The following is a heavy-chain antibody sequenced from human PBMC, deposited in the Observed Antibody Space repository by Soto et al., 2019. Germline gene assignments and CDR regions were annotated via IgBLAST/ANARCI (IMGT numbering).Heavy chain of an antibody. D-gene: IGHD2-21*02. Sequence: GGSLRLSCAASGFTFSRYSMNWVRQAPGKGLEWVSYISSSGSTIYYADSVKGRFTISRDNAKNSLYLQINSLRAEDTAVYYCARDVQGDSSQIKDFWGQGTLVTVSS. CDR1: GFTFSRYS. V-gene: IGHV3-48*01. CDR2: ISSSGSTI. J-gene: IGHJ4*02. CDR3: ARDVQGDSSQIKDF.